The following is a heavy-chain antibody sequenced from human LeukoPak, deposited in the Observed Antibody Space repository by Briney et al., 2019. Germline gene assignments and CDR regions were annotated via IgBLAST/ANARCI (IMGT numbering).Heavy chain of an antibody. CDR3: ARGPNHYSSSWYLNFIFFDY. D-gene: IGHD6-13*01. Sequence: SETLSLTCTVSGGSISSYYWSWIRQPAGKGLEWIGRIYTSGSTNYNPSLKSRVTMSVDTSKNQFSLKLSSVTAADTAVYYCARGPNHYSSSWYLNFIFFDYWGQGTLVTVSS. V-gene: IGHV4-4*07. CDR1: GGSISSYY. CDR2: IYTSGST. J-gene: IGHJ4*02.